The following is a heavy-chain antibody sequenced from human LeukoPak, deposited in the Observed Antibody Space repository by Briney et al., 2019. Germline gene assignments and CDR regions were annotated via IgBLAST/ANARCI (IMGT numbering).Heavy chain of an antibody. CDR3: ARLASGYSSGWYVPAEYFQH. Sequence: ASVKVSCKASGYTFTGYYMHWVRQAPGQGLEWMGWINPNSGGTNYAQKFQGRVTMTRDTSISTAYMELSRLRSDDTAVYYCARLASGYSSGWYVPAEYFQHWGQGTLVTVSS. J-gene: IGHJ1*01. D-gene: IGHD6-19*01. V-gene: IGHV1-2*02. CDR1: GYTFTGYY. CDR2: INPNSGGT.